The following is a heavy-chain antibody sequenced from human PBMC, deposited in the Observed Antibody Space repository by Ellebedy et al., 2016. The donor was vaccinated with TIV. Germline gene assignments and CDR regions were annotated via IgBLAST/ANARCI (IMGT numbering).Heavy chain of an antibody. CDR2: ISSSSSYI. Sequence: GESLKISCAASGFTFSSYSMNWVRQAPGKGLEWVSSISSSSSYIYYADSLKGRFTISRDNAKNSLYLQMNSLRAEDTAVYYCARPRGYSYGGFDYWGQGTLVTVSS. CDR3: ARPRGYSYGGFDY. J-gene: IGHJ4*02. CDR1: GFTFSSYS. V-gene: IGHV3-21*04. D-gene: IGHD5-18*01.